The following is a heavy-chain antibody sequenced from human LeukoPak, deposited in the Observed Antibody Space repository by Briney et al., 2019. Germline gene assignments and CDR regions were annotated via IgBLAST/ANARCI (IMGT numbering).Heavy chain of an antibody. D-gene: IGHD1-26*01. CDR1: GGTFSSYA. CDR3: ARGSVGATPGYYFDY. CDR2: IIPILGIA. Sequence: SVKVSCKASGGTFSSYAISWVRQAPGQGLEWMGRIIPILGIANYAQKFQGRVTITADKSTSTAYMELSSLRSEDTAVYYCARGSVGATPGYYFDYWGQGTLVTVSS. V-gene: IGHV1-69*04. J-gene: IGHJ4*02.